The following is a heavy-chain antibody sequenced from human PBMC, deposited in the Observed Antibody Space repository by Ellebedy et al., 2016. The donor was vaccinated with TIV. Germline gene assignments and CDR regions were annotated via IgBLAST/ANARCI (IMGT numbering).Heavy chain of an antibody. V-gene: IGHV1-69*13. D-gene: IGHD2-15*01. J-gene: IGHJ6*02. CDR2: IIPIFGTA. Sequence: SVKVSXXASGGTFSSYAISWVRQPPGQGLEWMGGIIPIFGTANYAQKFQGRVTITADESTSTAYMELSSLRSEDTAVYYCTRDPVVVVASTPDYYYGMDVWGQGTTVTVSS. CDR3: TRDPVVVVASTPDYYYGMDV. CDR1: GGTFSSYA.